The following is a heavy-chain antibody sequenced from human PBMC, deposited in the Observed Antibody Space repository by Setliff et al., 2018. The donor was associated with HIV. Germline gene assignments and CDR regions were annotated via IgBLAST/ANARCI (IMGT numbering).Heavy chain of an antibody. V-gene: IGHV3-7*01. J-gene: IGHJ4*02. D-gene: IGHD1-1*01. Sequence: PGGSLRLSCAASGFTFSSYWMTWVRQAPGKGLQWVANIRRDEGEKYYVDSVKGRFTISRDNTNNLLYLQMNSLRAEDTAIYFCARDFTELASFDYWGQGTLVTVSS. CDR2: IRRDEGEK. CDR3: ARDFTELASFDY. CDR1: GFTFSSYW.